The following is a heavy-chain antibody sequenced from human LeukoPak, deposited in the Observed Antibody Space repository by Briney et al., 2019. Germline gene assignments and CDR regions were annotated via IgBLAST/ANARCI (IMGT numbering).Heavy chain of an antibody. CDR1: GGSISTYY. V-gene: IGHV4-59*01. CDR2: IYYSGST. J-gene: IGHJ4*02. Sequence: SETLSLTCTVSGGSISTYYWSWIRQPPGKGLEWIGYIYYSGSTNYSPSLQSRVTISVDTSRNQFSLMLSSVTAADTAMYYCARSGTKTNGFDYWGQGTLVTVSS. CDR3: ARSGTKTNGFDY. D-gene: IGHD2-8*01.